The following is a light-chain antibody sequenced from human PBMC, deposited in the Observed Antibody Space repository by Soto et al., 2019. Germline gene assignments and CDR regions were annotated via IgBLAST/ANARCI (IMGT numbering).Light chain of an antibody. CDR1: SSDVGNYNI. Sequence: QSALTQPASMSGSPGQSITISCTGTSSDVGNYNIVSWYQQHPGKAPKVMIYEGSKRPSGVSNRFSGSKSGNTASLTISGLQAEDEADYYCCSYAGRSTPVVFGGGTKLTVL. V-gene: IGLV2-23*01. CDR3: CSYAGRSTPVV. J-gene: IGLJ2*01. CDR2: EGS.